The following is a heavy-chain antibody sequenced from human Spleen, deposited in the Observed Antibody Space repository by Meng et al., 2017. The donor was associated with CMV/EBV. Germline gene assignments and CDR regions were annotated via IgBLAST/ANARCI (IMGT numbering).Heavy chain of an antibody. V-gene: IGHV4-39*01. Sequence: GSLRLSCTVSGGSISSSSYYWGWIRQPPGKGLEWIGSIYYSGSTYYNPSLKSRVTISVDTSKNQFSLKLSSVTAADTAVYYCARSAQVGGYWGQGTLVTVSS. CDR1: GGSISSSSYY. CDR3: ARSAQVGGY. J-gene: IGHJ4*02. CDR2: IYYSGST. D-gene: IGHD2-15*01.